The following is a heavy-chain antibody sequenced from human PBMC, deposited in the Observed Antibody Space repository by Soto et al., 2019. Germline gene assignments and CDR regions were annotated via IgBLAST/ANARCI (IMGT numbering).Heavy chain of an antibody. V-gene: IGHV4-34*01. J-gene: IGHJ6*01. D-gene: IGHD7-27*01. CDR2: INHSGST. CDR3: ARGWGRGFDYYYGMDV. CDR1: GGSFSGYY. Sequence: SETLSLTCAVYGGSFSGYYWSWIRQPPGKELEWIGEINHSGSTNYNPSLKSRVTISVDTSKNQFSLKLSSVTAADTAVYYCARGWGRGFDYYYGMDVWGQGTTVTVYS.